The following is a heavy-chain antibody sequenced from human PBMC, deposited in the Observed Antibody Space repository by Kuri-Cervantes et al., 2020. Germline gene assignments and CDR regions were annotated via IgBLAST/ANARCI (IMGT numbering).Heavy chain of an antibody. J-gene: IGHJ4*02. CDR1: GFTFSSYG. Sequence: ETLSLTCAASGFTFSSYGMHWVRQTPGKGLEWVSAISDNGGSTYWADSLKGRFTISRDNSKNTLYLQMNSLRAEDTAVYYCAKAFVGAVGWFAYWGQGTLVTVSS. CDR2: ISDNGGST. D-gene: IGHD1-26*01. V-gene: IGHV3-23*01. CDR3: AKAFVGAVGWFAY.